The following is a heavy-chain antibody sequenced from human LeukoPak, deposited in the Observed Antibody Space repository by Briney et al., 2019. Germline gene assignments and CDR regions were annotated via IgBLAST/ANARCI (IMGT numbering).Heavy chain of an antibody. CDR2: ISSSSSYI. Sequence: GGSMRLSCAASGFTFSSYSMNWVRQAPGKGLEWVSSISSSSSYIYYADSVKGRFTISRDNAKNSLYLQMNSLRAEDTAVYYCARDRGYSSGGGHYYYGMDVWGQGTTVTVSS. CDR1: GFTFSSYS. D-gene: IGHD6-19*01. J-gene: IGHJ6*02. CDR3: ARDRGYSSGGGHYYYGMDV. V-gene: IGHV3-21*01.